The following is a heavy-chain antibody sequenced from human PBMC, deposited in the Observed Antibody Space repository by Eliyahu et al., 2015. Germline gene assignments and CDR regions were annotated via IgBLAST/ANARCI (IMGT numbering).Heavy chain of an antibody. CDR2: IFWDDEK. Sequence: QITLKESGLTLIKPTQTLTLTCTFSGFSLTTNGVGVGWIRQPPGKALEWLALIFWDDEKRYRPSLKNRLSITKATSRNQVVLTMADMDPMDSGTYYCAHRGGYGDYVFASWGQGTLVTVSS. D-gene: IGHD4-17*01. J-gene: IGHJ4*02. CDR3: AHRGGYGDYVFAS. CDR1: GFSLTTNGVG. V-gene: IGHV2-5*02.